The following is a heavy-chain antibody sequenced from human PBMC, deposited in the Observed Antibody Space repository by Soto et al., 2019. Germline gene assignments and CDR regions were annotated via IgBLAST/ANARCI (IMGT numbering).Heavy chain of an antibody. Sequence: GGSLRRSCAASGFTFDDYAMHWVRQTPGRGFEWVSGITWNSYNISYADSVKGRLTTSRDNAKNSLYLQMNSLRPEDSALYYCANGYNLDAIDNWGQGTLVNVSS. CDR3: ANGYNLDAIDN. J-gene: IGHJ4*02. CDR2: ITWNSYNI. D-gene: IGHD1-1*01. V-gene: IGHV3-9*01. CDR1: GFTFDDYA.